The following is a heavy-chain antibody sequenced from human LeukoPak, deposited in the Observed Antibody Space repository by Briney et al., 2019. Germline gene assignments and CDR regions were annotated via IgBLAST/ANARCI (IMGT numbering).Heavy chain of an antibody. J-gene: IGHJ4*02. CDR1: GFMFSSYG. D-gene: IGHD3-10*01. Sequence: GGSLRLACTASGFMFSSYGMHWVRQAPGKGLDWMAYIQHDGSGQFYADSVKGRFTISRDNSKNTVYLQMNSLRAEDTAVYYCARDWERLLWFGEFSFDYWGQGTLVTVSS. CDR2: IQHDGSGQ. CDR3: ARDWERLLWFGEFSFDY. V-gene: IGHV3-30*02.